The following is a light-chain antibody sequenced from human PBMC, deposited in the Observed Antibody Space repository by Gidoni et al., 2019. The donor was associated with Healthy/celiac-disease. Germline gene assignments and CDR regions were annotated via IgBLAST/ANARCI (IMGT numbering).Light chain of an antibody. Sequence: QSVLTQPASASGTHGQRGTISCSGSSSNSGSNYVYWYQQRPGTAPKLLIYRNTQRPSGVPDRFSGSKSGTSASLAISGLRSEDEADYYCAAWDDSLSGWVFGGGTKLTVL. V-gene: IGLV1-47*01. CDR2: RNT. CDR3: AAWDDSLSGWV. J-gene: IGLJ3*02. CDR1: SSNSGSNY.